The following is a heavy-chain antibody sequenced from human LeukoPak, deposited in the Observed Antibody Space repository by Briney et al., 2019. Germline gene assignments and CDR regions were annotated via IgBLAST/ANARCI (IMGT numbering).Heavy chain of an antibody. D-gene: IGHD3-10*01. V-gene: IGHV3-23*01. CDR2: ISGSGGST. CDR3: AKDGVYGSGSYVLDY. Sequence: PGGSLRLSCAASGFTFSSYGMSWVRQAPGKGLEWVSAISGSGGSTYYADSVKGRFTISRDNSKNTLYLQMNSLRAEDTAVYYCAKDGVYGSGSYVLDYWGQGTLVTVSS. CDR1: GFTFSSYG. J-gene: IGHJ4*02.